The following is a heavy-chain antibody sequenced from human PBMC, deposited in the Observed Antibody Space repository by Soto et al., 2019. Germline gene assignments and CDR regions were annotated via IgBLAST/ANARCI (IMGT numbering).Heavy chain of an antibody. CDR3: ASLPAPQFYGMDV. D-gene: IGHD2-2*01. CDR1: GFTFSSYW. J-gene: IGHJ6*02. V-gene: IGHV3-7*03. Sequence: EVQLVESGGGLVQPGGSLRLSCAASGFTFSSYWMSWVRQAPGKGLEWVANIKQDGSEKYYVDSVKGRFTISRDNAKNSLKLHMNSLRAEDTAVYYCASLPAPQFYGMDVWGQGTTVTVSS. CDR2: IKQDGSEK.